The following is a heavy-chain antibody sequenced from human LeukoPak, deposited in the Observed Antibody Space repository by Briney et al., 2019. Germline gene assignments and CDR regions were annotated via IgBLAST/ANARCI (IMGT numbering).Heavy chain of an antibody. CDR1: GYTFTSHF. Sequence: ASVKVSCKASGYTFTSHFMHWVRQAPGQGLEWMGIINPRGGSTSYTQKFQGRVTISVDTSKNQFSLKLSSVTAADTAVYYCARGPMLDMITFGETAFDIWGQGTMVTVSS. CDR2: INPRGGST. V-gene: IGHV1-46*01. D-gene: IGHD3-16*01. CDR3: ARGPMLDMITFGETAFDI. J-gene: IGHJ3*02.